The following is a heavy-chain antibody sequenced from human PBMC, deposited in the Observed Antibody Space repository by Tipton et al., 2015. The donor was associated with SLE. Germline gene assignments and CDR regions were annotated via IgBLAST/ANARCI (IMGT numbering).Heavy chain of an antibody. Sequence: QVQLVQSGGGVVQPGRSLRLSCAASGFTFSLYPLHWVRQAPGKGLEWVTFISFDGSSKYYADSVKGRFTTSRDNSKNTLYLQMTSLRPEDTGLYYCAKATGTPYGDYPDALDIWGQGTLVTVSS. CDR2: ISFDGSSK. V-gene: IGHV3-30*04. J-gene: IGHJ3*02. D-gene: IGHD4-17*01. CDR3: AKATGTPYGDYPDALDI. CDR1: GFTFSLYP.